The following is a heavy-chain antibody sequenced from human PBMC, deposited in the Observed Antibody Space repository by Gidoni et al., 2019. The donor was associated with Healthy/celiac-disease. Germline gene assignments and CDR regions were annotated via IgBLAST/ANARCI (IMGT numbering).Heavy chain of an antibody. CDR1: GFPFSSYG. Sequence: VQLVESGGGVVQPGRSLRLSCAASGFPFSSYGMHWVRPAPGKGLEWVAVISYDGSNKYYADSVKGRFTISRDNSKNTLYLQMNSLRAEDTAVYYCAKEIRRITMVRGVIPGMDVWGQGTTVTVSS. D-gene: IGHD3-10*01. J-gene: IGHJ6*02. V-gene: IGHV3-30*18. CDR2: ISYDGSNK. CDR3: AKEIRRITMVRGVIPGMDV.